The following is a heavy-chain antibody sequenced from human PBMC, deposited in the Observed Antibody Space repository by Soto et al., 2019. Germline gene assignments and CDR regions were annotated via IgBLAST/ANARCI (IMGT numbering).Heavy chain of an antibody. J-gene: IGHJ5*02. D-gene: IGHD3-9*01. CDR2: IIPVLGMA. CDR1: GDSVSRNT. CDR3: ARENVTGYDL. Sequence: QVQLVQSGAEVKKPGSSVKVSCKASGDSVSRNTISWVRQAPGHGLEWLGRIIPVLGMANYAQKFQGRVTITEDKSTNTAYLEMTNVRSDDTAVYYCARENVTGYDLWGQGSLVTVSS. V-gene: IGHV1-69*08.